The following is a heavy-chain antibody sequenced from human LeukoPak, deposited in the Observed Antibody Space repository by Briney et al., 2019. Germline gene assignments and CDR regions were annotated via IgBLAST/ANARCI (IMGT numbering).Heavy chain of an antibody. CDR3: ATGSSSWYSLDY. J-gene: IGHJ4*02. CDR2: ISYDGSNK. V-gene: IGHV3-30*03. CDR1: GFTFSSYG. D-gene: IGHD6-13*01. Sequence: PGGSLRLSCAASGFTFSSYGMHWVRQAPGKGLEWVAVISYDGSNKYYADSVKGRFTISRDNSKNTLYLQMNSLRAEDTAVYYCATGSSSWYSLDYWGQGTLVTVSS.